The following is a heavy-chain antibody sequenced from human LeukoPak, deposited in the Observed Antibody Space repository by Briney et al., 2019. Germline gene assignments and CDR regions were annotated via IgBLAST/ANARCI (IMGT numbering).Heavy chain of an antibody. CDR3: ERVHYDILTGYYTFDP. CDR1: GGSISSGGYY. Sequence: PSEILSLTCTVSGGSISSGGYYWSWIRQHPGKGLEWIGYIYYSGSTYYNPSLKSRVTISVDTSKNQFSLKLSSVTAADTAVYYCERVHYDILTGYYTFDPWGQGTLVTVSS. D-gene: IGHD3-9*01. V-gene: IGHV4-31*03. CDR2: IYYSGST. J-gene: IGHJ5*02.